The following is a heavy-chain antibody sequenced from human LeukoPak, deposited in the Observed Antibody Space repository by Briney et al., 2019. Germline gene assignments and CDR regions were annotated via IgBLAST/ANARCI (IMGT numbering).Heavy chain of an antibody. CDR2: IYYSGST. D-gene: IGHD2-2*01. J-gene: IGHJ5*02. V-gene: IGHV4-31*03. Sequence: SETLSLTCTVSGGSISSGGYYWSWIRQHPGKGLGWIGYIYYSGSTYYNPSLKSRVTLSVDTSKNQFSLKLSSVTAADTAVYYCAREAIVVVPAATSNWFDPWGQGTLVTVSS. CDR3: AREAIVVVPAATSNWFDP. CDR1: GGSISSGGYY.